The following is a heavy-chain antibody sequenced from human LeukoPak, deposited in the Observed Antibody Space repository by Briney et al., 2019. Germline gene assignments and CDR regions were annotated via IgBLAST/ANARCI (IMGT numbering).Heavy chain of an antibody. D-gene: IGHD5-12*01. Sequence: GASVKVSCKASGYTFTSYAMHWVRQAPGQRLEWMGWINAGNGNTKYSQEFQGRVTITRDTSASTAYMELSSLRSEDMAVYYCARGNSGWHRSNYYYYYMDVWGKGTTVTVSS. V-gene: IGHV1-3*03. CDR1: GYTFTSYA. CDR2: INAGNGNT. CDR3: ARGNSGWHRSNYYYYYMDV. J-gene: IGHJ6*03.